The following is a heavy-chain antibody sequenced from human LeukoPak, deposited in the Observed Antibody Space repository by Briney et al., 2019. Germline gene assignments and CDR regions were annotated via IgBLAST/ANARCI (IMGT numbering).Heavy chain of an antibody. J-gene: IGHJ5*02. D-gene: IGHD3-3*01. Sequence: PGGSLRLSSAASGFTFSSYAMSWVRQAPGKGLEWVSAISGSGGSTYYADSVKGRFTISRDNSKNTLYLQMNSLRAEDTAVYYCAKDFLLRFLEYVTPWGRGTLVTVSS. CDR2: ISGSGGST. CDR3: AKDFLLRFLEYVTP. CDR1: GFTFSSYA. V-gene: IGHV3-23*01.